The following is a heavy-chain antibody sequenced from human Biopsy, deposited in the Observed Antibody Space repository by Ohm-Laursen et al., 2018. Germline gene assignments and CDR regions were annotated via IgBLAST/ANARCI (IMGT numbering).Heavy chain of an antibody. D-gene: IGHD1-7*01. CDR3: ARNSGNYKYDAFDI. J-gene: IGHJ3*02. CDR1: GYSSPTYW. V-gene: IGHV5-51*01. Sequence: ESLRISCNGSGYSSPTYWIGWVRQMPGKGLEWMGVIYPSDSNTIYSPSFQGQVTISADKSISTAYLQLTSLKASDTAMYYCARNSGNYKYDAFDIWGLGTMVTVSS. CDR2: IYPSDSNT.